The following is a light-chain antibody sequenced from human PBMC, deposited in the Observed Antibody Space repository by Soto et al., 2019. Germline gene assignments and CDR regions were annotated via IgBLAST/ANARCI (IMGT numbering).Light chain of an antibody. CDR3: QKYNSAPL. J-gene: IGKJ1*01. V-gene: IGKV1-27*01. Sequence: DIQMTQSPSSLSASVGDRVTITCRASQGISNYLAWYQQKPGKVPRLLIYAASTLQSGVPSRFSGSGSGTDFTLTISSLQPEDVATYYCQKYNSAPLFGQGTKVDIK. CDR1: QGISNY. CDR2: AAS.